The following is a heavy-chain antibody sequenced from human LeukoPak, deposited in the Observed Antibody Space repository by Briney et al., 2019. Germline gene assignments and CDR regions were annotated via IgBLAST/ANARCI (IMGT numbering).Heavy chain of an antibody. D-gene: IGHD2-21*01. CDR3: AKAPVTSCRGAYCYPFDS. J-gene: IGHJ4*02. Sequence: ETLSLTCTVSGGSISSYSWSWVRQTPGKGLEWVAATSSSDAGTYHADSVRGRFTISRDNSKNTLYLQMNSLRAEDAAVYFCAKAPVTSCRGAYCYPFDSWGQGTLVTVSS. CDR1: GGSISSYS. V-gene: IGHV3-23*01. CDR2: TSSSDAGT.